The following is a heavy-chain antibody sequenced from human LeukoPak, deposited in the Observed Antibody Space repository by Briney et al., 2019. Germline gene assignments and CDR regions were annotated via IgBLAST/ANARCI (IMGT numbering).Heavy chain of an antibody. CDR2: IYNSGST. V-gene: IGHV4-59*08. D-gene: IGHD6-13*01. J-gene: IGHJ4*02. CDR1: GGSISGSY. Sequence: SETLSLTCTVSGGSISGSYWSWIRQPPGKGLEWIGYIYNSGSTNYNPSLKSRVAISVDTSNNQFSLKLSSLTAAATAVYYCARHEAAALSSLDYWGQGTLVTVSS. CDR3: ARHEAAALSSLDY.